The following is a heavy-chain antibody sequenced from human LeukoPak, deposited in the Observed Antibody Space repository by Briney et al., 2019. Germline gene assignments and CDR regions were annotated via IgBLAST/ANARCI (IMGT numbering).Heavy chain of an antibody. Sequence: GGSLRLSCAASGFTFSSYWMSWVRQAPGKGLEWVSSISSSSSYIYYADSVKGRFTISRDNAKNSLYLQMNSLRAEDTAVYYCARVLDGYSSGWYDSYWGQGTLVTVSS. CDR1: GFTFSSYW. V-gene: IGHV3-21*01. CDR2: ISSSSSYI. D-gene: IGHD6-19*01. J-gene: IGHJ4*02. CDR3: ARVLDGYSSGWYDSY.